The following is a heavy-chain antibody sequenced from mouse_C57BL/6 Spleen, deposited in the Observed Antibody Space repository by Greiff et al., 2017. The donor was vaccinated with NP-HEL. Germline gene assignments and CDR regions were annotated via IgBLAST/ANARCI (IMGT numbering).Heavy chain of an antibody. D-gene: IGHD1-1*01. CDR1: GYAFSSSW. J-gene: IGHJ2*01. V-gene: IGHV1-82*01. CDR2: IYPGDGDT. CDR3: ARDYYGRDYFDY. Sequence: QVQLQQSGPELVKPGASVKISCKASGYAFSSSWMNWVKQRPGKGLEWIGRIYPGDGDTNYNGKFKGKATLTADKSSSTAYMQLSSLTSEDSAVYFCARDYYGRDYFDYWGQGTTLTVSS.